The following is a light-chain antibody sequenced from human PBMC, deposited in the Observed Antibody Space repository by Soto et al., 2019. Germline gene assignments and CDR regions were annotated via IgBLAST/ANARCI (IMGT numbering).Light chain of an antibody. CDR2: DAS. CDR3: QRSGT. V-gene: IGKV1-5*01. Sequence: DIQMTQSPSTQSASVGDRVTITCRASQSISSWLAWYQQKPGKAPKLLIYDASSLESGVPSRFSGSGSGTEFTLTISTLQPDDFATYYCQRSGTFGQGTKVEIK. J-gene: IGKJ1*01. CDR1: QSISSW.